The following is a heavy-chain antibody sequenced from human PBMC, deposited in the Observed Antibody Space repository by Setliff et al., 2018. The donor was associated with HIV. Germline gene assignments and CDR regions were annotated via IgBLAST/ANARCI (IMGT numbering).Heavy chain of an antibody. V-gene: IGHV4-31*03. Sequence: SETLSLTCTVSGGSMNSGGYYWTWIRQHPGKGLEWIGYIYASGSPDYNPSLESRVTISSDTSKNQFSLKLKSVTGADTAVYYCARRGAVTGHAFDSWGPGALVTVPQ. CDR3: ARRGAVTGHAFDS. J-gene: IGHJ4*02. CDR2: IYASGSP. CDR1: GGSMNSGGYY. D-gene: IGHD6-19*01.